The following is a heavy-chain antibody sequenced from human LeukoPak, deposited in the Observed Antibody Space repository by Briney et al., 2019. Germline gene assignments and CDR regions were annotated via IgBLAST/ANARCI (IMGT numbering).Heavy chain of an antibody. V-gene: IGHV4-39*07. CDR2: IYYSGST. CDR1: GGSISSSSYY. Sequence: SETLSLTCTVSGGSISSSSYYWGWIRQPPGKGLEWIGSIYYSGSTYYNPSLKSRVTMSVDTSKNQFSLKLSSVTAADTAVYYCASIVGATAVYYYYMDVWGKGTTVTVSS. CDR3: ASIVGATAVYYYYMDV. D-gene: IGHD1-26*01. J-gene: IGHJ6*03.